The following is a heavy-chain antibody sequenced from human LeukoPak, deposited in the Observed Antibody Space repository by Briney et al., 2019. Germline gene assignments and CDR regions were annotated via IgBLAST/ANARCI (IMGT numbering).Heavy chain of an antibody. J-gene: IGHJ4*02. D-gene: IGHD5-12*01. V-gene: IGHV3-23*01. CDR1: GFIFSSYG. Sequence: GSLRLSCTASGFIFSSYGMSWVRQAPGKGLEWVSAISGSGGSTYYADSVKGRFTISRDNSKNTQYLQMNSLRAEDTAVYYCAKDGAWLRFDDWGQGILVTVSS. CDR2: ISGSGGST. CDR3: AKDGAWLRFDD.